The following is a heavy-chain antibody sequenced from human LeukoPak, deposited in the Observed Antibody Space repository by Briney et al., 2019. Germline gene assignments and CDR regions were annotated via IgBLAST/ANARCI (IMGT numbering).Heavy chain of an antibody. Sequence: GGSLRLSCAASGFTFSYYTMSWVRQAPGKGLEWVSAISGSGGSTYYADSVKGRFTISRDNSKNTLYLQMNSLRAEDTAVYYCAKGLIRSKQLVPFDYWGQGTLVTVSS. CDR2: ISGSGGST. D-gene: IGHD6-13*01. J-gene: IGHJ4*02. CDR3: AKGLIRSKQLVPFDY. V-gene: IGHV3-23*01. CDR1: GFTFSYYT.